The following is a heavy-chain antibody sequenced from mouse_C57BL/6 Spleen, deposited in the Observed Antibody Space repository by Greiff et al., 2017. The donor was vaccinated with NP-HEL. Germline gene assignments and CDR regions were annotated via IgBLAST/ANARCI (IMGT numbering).Heavy chain of an antibody. CDR1: GFSLTSYG. CDR3: AKRETGTEFAY. D-gene: IGHD4-1*01. Sequence: QVQLKESGPGLVAPSQSLSITCTVSGFSLTSYGVDWVRQPPGKGLAWLGVIWGGGSTNYNSALMSRLSISKDNSKSQVFIKMNSLQTDDTAMYYCAKRETGTEFAYWGQGTLVTVSA. J-gene: IGHJ3*01. V-gene: IGHV2-9*01. CDR2: IWGGGST.